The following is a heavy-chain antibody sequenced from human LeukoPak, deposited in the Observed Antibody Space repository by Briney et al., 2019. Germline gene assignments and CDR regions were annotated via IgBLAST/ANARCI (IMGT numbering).Heavy chain of an antibody. Sequence: GGSLRLSCAASGFTFSTYAMHWVRQAPGKGLEWVAVISYDGSNKYYADSVKGRFTISRDNSKNTLYLQMNSLRAEDTAIYYCARDHSIIVVLPPRPRFDPWGQGTLVTVSS. CDR2: ISYDGSNK. J-gene: IGHJ5*02. V-gene: IGHV3-30*04. CDR1: GFTFSTYA. D-gene: IGHD2-21*01. CDR3: ARDHSIIVVLPPRPRFDP.